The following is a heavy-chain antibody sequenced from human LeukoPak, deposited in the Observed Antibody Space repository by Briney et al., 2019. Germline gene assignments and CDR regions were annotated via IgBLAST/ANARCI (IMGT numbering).Heavy chain of an antibody. CDR3: ARPIHYGEYELYYFDY. D-gene: IGHD4-17*01. Sequence: ASGPTLVKPTHTFTLTYNFFGFSLSTTGVGVGWIRQPPGKALEWLALIYWDDDKRCSPSLKSSLTITKDSSKHQVVLTMTNKDPVHTATYYCARPIHYGEYELYYFDYWRQGTLVTVSS. V-gene: IGHV2-5*02. J-gene: IGHJ4*02. CDR2: IYWDDDK. CDR1: GFSLSTTGVG.